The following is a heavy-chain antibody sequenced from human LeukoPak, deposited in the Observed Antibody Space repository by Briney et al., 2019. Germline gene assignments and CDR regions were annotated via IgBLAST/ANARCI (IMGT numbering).Heavy chain of an antibody. CDR2: ISGRGNST. D-gene: IGHD4-17*01. Sequence: GVSLRLSCAASGFTFSSYAMSWARQAPGKGLEWVSAISGRGNSTYYADSVKGRFTISRDNSKNTLYLQMNFLRAEDTAVYYCAKRYGDSEGNWGQGTLVTVSS. CDR3: AKRYGDSEGN. CDR1: GFTFSSYA. J-gene: IGHJ4*02. V-gene: IGHV3-23*01.